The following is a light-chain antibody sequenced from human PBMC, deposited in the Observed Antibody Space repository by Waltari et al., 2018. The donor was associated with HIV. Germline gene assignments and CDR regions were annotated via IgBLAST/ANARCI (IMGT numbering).Light chain of an antibody. J-gene: IGKJ2*01. CDR1: HSLLYSDGHHY. V-gene: IGKV2-30*01. CDR3: MQVRYWPHT. CDR2: KVS. Sequence: EVLITQSPLSLAVAVGQPASIPCKSIHSLLYSDGHHYLFGFQLRPGQSPRPLIYKVSYRDSGVPRRFSGSGAGTEFTLSITRVEAEDAGLYFCMQVRYWPHTFGQGTNLQV.